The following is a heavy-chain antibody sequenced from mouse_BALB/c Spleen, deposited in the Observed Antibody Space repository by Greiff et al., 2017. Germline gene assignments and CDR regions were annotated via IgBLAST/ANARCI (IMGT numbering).Heavy chain of an antibody. J-gene: IGHJ3*01. CDR2: ISNGGGST. D-gene: IGHD2-4*01. Sequence: DVMLVESGGGLVQPGGSLKLSCAASGFTFSSYTMSWVRQTPEKRLEWVAYISNGGGSTYYPDTVKGRFTISRDNAKNTLYLQMSSLKSEDTAMYYCARHDYDYDVGFAYWGQGTLVTVSA. CDR1: GFTFSSYT. CDR3: ARHDYDYDVGFAY. V-gene: IGHV5-12-2*01.